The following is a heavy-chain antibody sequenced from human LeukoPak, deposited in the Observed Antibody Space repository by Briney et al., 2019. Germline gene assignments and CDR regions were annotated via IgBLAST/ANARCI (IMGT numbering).Heavy chain of an antibody. D-gene: IGHD1-1*01. Sequence: SETLSLTCTVSGGSISNYYWSWIRQPPGKGLEWIGYIYYSGSTNYNPSLESRVTISVDKSKNQFTLMLTSVTAADTAVYYCARKGLSPPPGPQPDTRRTAFDSWGQGTMVTVSS. CDR2: IYYSGST. J-gene: IGHJ3*01. CDR3: ARKGLSPPPGPQPDTRRTAFDS. V-gene: IGHV4-59*12. CDR1: GGSISNYY.